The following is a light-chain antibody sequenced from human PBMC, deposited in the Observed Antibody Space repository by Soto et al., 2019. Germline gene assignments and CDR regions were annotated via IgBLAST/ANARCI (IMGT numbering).Light chain of an antibody. CDR2: EVS. CDR1: SSDVGGYNY. J-gene: IGLJ2*01. V-gene: IGLV2-8*01. CDR3: SSYAGSNNVV. Sequence: QSVLTQPTSASGSPGQPVTISCTGTSSDVGGYNYVSWYQQPPGTANKLMIYEVSKRPSGVPDRFSGSKSGNTASLTVFRRQAEDEADYCCSSYAGSNNVVFGGGTKLTVL.